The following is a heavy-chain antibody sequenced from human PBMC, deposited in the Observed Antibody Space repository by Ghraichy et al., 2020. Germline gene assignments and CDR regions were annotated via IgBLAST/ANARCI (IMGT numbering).Heavy chain of an antibody. CDR1: GFTFSSYG. CDR3: ARQYLYFWSGYDRLGGMDV. J-gene: IGHJ6*02. D-gene: IGHD3-3*01. V-gene: IGHV3-33*01. CDR2: IWYDGSNK. Sequence: GGSLRLSCAASGFTFSSYGMHWVRQAPGKGLEWVAVIWYDGSNKYYADSVKGRFTISRDNSKNTLYLQMNSLRAEDTAVYYCARQYLYFWSGYDRLGGMDVWGQGTTVTVSS.